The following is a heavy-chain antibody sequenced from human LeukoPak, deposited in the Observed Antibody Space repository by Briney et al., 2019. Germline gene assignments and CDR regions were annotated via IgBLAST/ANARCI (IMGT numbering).Heavy chain of an antibody. CDR3: GREHSGYDWE. Sequence: GGSLRLSCAASGFTFSTHWMSWVRQAPGKGLEWVTNINPSGSEQHYVDSVEGQFTISRDNAKNSLFLQMNSLRAGDTAVYYCGREHSGYDWEWGQGTLVTVSS. J-gene: IGHJ4*02. CDR2: INPSGSEQ. CDR1: GFTFSTHW. D-gene: IGHD5-12*01. V-gene: IGHV3-7*01.